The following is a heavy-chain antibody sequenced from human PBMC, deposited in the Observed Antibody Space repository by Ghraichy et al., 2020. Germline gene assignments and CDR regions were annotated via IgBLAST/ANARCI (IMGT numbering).Heavy chain of an antibody. V-gene: IGHV4-34*01. CDR3: ARVYIWGSYRYFHYFDY. Sequence: SETLSLTCAVYGGSFSGYYWSWIRQPPGKGLEWIGEINHSGSTNSNPSLKSRVTISVDTSKNQFSLKLSSVTAADTAVYYCARVYIWGSYRYFHYFDYWGQGTLVTVSS. D-gene: IGHD3-16*02. CDR1: GGSFSGYY. J-gene: IGHJ4*02. CDR2: INHSGST.